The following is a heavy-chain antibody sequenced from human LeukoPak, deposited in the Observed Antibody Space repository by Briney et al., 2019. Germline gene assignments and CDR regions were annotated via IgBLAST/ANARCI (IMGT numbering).Heavy chain of an antibody. V-gene: IGHV4-39*07. CDR3: ARDYYDSSGAGGMDV. CDR2: IYYSGST. J-gene: IGHJ6*02. Sequence: SETLSLTCTVSGGSISSSSYYWGWIRQPPGKGLEWIGSIYYSGSTYYNPSLKSRVTISVDTSENQFSLKLSSVTAADTAVYYCARDYYDSSGAGGMDVWGQGTTVTVSS. D-gene: IGHD3-22*01. CDR1: GGSISSSSYY.